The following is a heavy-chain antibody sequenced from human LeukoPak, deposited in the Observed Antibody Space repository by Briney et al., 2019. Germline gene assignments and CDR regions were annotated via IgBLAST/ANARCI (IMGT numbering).Heavy chain of an antibody. D-gene: IGHD6-19*01. J-gene: IGHJ4*02. CDR1: GFTFSNYW. V-gene: IGHV3-21*01. CDR2: ITDSGSNT. Sequence: PGGSLRLSCAASGFTFSNYWMSWVRQAPGKGLEWVSSITDSGSNTYYADSVKGRFTISRDNAKNSLYLQMNRLRAEDTAVYYCARDRGGSGWYSWDLYYFDYWGQGTLVTVSS. CDR3: ARDRGGSGWYSWDLYYFDY.